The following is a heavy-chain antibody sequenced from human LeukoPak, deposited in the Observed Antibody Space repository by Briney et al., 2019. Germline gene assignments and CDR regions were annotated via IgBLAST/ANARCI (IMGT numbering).Heavy chain of an antibody. V-gene: IGHV4-59*13. CDR3: ARGEYYDFWSGYYTGGYYGMDV. D-gene: IGHD3-3*01. CDR2: IYYSGST. Sequence: SETPSLTCTVSGGSISSYYWSWIRQSPGKGLEWIGYIYYSGSTNYNPSLKSRVTISVDTSKNQFSLKLSSVTAADTAVYYCARGEYYDFWSGYYTGGYYGMDVWGQGTTVTVSS. J-gene: IGHJ6*02. CDR1: GGSISSYY.